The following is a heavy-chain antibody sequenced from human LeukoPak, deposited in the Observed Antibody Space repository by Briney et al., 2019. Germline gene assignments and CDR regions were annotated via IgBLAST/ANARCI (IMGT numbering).Heavy chain of an antibody. D-gene: IGHD6-13*01. CDR1: GYSISSGYY. CDR3: ARAPSSSWLNYYYYSYMDV. Sequence: PSEILSLTCTVSGYSISSGYYWGWIRQPPGKGLEWIGSIYHSGSTYYNPSLKSRVTISVDTSKNQFSLKLSSVTAADTAVYYCARAPSSSWLNYYYYSYMDVWGKGTTVTVSS. J-gene: IGHJ6*03. CDR2: IYHSGST. V-gene: IGHV4-38-2*02.